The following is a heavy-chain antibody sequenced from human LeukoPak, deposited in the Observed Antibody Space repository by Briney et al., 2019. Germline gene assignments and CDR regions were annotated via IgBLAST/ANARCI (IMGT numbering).Heavy chain of an antibody. Sequence: ASVKVSCKTSGYTFGKYAIHWVRQAPGQRFEWMGWIDGGNGDTRLSQKFQDRVSSTRDTFATTAYMELTSLRSEDTAVYYCARDQSRDIRVDFDYWGQGTLVTVSS. D-gene: IGHD2-15*01. V-gene: IGHV1-3*01. CDR1: GYTFGKYA. CDR2: IDGGNGDT. J-gene: IGHJ4*02. CDR3: ARDQSRDIRVDFDY.